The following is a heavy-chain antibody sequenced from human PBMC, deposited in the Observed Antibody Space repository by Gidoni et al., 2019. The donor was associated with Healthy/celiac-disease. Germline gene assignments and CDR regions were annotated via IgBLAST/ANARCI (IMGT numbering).Heavy chain of an antibody. Sequence: EVQLVESGGGLVQPGGSLRLSCAASGVTFSSYSMNCVRQAPGKGLEWVSYISSSSSTIYYADSVKGRFTISRDNAKNSLYLQMNSLRAEDTAVYYCARDAYRITIFGVVPYYYYMDVWGKGTTVTVSS. CDR1: GVTFSSYS. D-gene: IGHD3-3*01. CDR2: ISSSSSTI. V-gene: IGHV3-48*01. CDR3: ARDAYRITIFGVVPYYYYMDV. J-gene: IGHJ6*03.